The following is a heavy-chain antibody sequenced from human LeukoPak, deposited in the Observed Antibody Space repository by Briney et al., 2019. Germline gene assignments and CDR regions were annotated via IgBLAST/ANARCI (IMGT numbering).Heavy chain of an antibody. CDR1: GFIFSTYS. V-gene: IGHV3-48*01. Sequence: PGGSLRLSCAASGFIFSTYSMNWVRQAPGKGLEWVSYISRSSSMIYYADSVKGRFTISRDNAKNSLYLQMNSLRAEDTAVYYCARDPDGSGNSGYMDVWGKGTTVTVSS. CDR3: ARDPDGSGNSGYMDV. J-gene: IGHJ6*03. CDR2: ISRSSSMI. D-gene: IGHD3-10*01.